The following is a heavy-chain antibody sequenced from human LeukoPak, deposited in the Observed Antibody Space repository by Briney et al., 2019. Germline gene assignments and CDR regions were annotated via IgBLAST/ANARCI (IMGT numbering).Heavy chain of an antibody. J-gene: IGHJ4*02. D-gene: IGHD6-19*01. CDR2: ISGSGGST. CDR1: GFTFSSYA. CDR3: ATDWGRVAGSNLIFDY. V-gene: IGHV3-23*01. Sequence: GGSLRLSCAASGFTFSSYAMSWVRQAPGKGLEWVSAISGSGGSTYYADSVKGRFTISRDNSKNTLYLQMNSLRAEDTAVYYCATDWGRVAGSNLIFDYWGQGTLVTVSS.